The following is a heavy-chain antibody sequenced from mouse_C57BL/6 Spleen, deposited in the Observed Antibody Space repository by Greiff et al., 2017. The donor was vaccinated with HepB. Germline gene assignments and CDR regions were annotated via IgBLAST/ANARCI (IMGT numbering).Heavy chain of an antibody. CDR2: INPNNGGT. Sequence: EVQLQQSGPELVKPGASVKISCKASGYTFTDYYMNWVKQSHGKSLEWIGDINPNNGGTSYNQKFKGKATLTVDKSSSTAYMELRSLTSEDSAVYYCANYYRNLGLAYWGQGTLVTVSA. CDR3: ANYYRNLGLAY. CDR1: GYTFTDYY. D-gene: IGHD2-5*01. V-gene: IGHV1-26*01. J-gene: IGHJ3*01.